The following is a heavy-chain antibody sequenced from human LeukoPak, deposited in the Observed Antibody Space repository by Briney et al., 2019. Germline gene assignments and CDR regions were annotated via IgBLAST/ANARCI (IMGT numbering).Heavy chain of an antibody. J-gene: IGHJ4*02. D-gene: IGHD3-10*01. Sequence: GGSLRLSCAASGFTFSSYGMHWVRQAPGKGLEWVAVISYDGSNKYYADSVKGRFTISRENSKNTLYLQMNRLRAEDTAVYYCARSLWFGELLNPLDYWGQGTLVTVSS. CDR1: GFTFSSYG. V-gene: IGHV3-30*03. CDR2: ISYDGSNK. CDR3: ARSLWFGELLNPLDY.